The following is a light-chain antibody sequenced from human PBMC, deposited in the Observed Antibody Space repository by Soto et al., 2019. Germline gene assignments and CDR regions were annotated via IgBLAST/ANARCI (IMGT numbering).Light chain of an antibody. J-gene: IGKJ1*01. CDR3: QQYNDWPPKRT. CDR2: GAS. CDR1: QSITTN. Sequence: EVVMTQSPVTLSVSPGERATLSCRASQSITTNLAWYQQKPGQAPRLLIYGASTRATGVPARFSGSGSGTQFTLTISILQSDDFALYYCQQYNDWPPKRTFGQGTRVDFK. V-gene: IGKV3-15*01.